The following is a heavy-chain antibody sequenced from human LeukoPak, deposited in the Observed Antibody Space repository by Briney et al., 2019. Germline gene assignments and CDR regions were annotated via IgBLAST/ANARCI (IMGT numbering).Heavy chain of an antibody. J-gene: IGHJ4*02. CDR3: ARANGDYQYYFDY. CDR2: ISAYNGNK. V-gene: IGHV1-18*01. Sequence: ASVKVSCKASGYTFTNYGVSWVRQAPGQGLEWMGWISAYNGNKKYAQKLQGRVTMTIDTSTSTAYMELRSLRSDDTAVYYCARANGDYQYYFDYWGQGTLVTVSS. D-gene: IGHD4-17*01. CDR1: GYTFTNYG.